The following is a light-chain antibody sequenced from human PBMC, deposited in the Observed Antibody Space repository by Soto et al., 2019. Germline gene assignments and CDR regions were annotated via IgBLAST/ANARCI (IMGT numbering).Light chain of an antibody. CDR2: TNS. V-gene: IGLV1-44*01. CDR1: RSNIGSNA. CDR3: ATWDDSLNGVF. Sequence: QSVLTQPPSASGTPGQRVTISCSGSRSNIGSNAVNWYQHLPGTAPKLLIYTNSQRPSGVPARFSGSKSGTSASLAISGLQSEDEADYYCATWDDSLNGVFFGGGTKLTVL. J-gene: IGLJ2*01.